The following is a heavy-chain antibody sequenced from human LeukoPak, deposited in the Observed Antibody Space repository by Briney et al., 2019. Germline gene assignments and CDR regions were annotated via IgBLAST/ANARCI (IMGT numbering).Heavy chain of an antibody. CDR2: IYRSGST. Sequence: SETLSLTCAVSGGSITSGAYAWSWIRQPPGKGLEWIGYIYRSGSTSYKPFLKSRLSITIDKSKNQFSLNLRSVTAADTAFYYCARGGGFYGSGTTHFDYWGQGTLATVSS. CDR1: GGSITSGAYA. J-gene: IGHJ4*02. CDR3: ARGGGFYGSGTTHFDY. D-gene: IGHD3-10*01. V-gene: IGHV4-30-2*01.